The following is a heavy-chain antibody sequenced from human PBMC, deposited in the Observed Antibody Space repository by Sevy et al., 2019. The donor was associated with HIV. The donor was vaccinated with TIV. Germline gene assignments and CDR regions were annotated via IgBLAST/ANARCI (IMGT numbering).Heavy chain of an antibody. V-gene: IGHV3-66*01. Sequence: GGSLRLSCEASRFTVSGSYMSWVRQAPGKGLEWVSVIYRGGSTYYADSVKDRFTISRDSTRNTLFLQMNSLRAEDTAVYYCARDSSNGWYGYDSWGQGTLVTVSS. CDR2: IYRGGST. J-gene: IGHJ4*02. CDR1: RFTVSGSY. D-gene: IGHD6-13*01. CDR3: ARDSSNGWYGYDS.